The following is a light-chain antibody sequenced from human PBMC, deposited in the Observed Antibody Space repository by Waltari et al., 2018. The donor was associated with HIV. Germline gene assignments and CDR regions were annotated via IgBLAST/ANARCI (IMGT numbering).Light chain of an antibody. J-gene: IGKJ3*01. Sequence: DIQMTQSPSSLSASIGGRVTITCRTSQNIKNYLNWYQQKPGKASKMLIYTATTLQSGVSSRFNGSGSGTDFTLTITGLEPEDFALYFCQQSYSSPTFGPGTTVDVK. CDR1: QNIKNY. CDR3: QQSYSSPT. CDR2: TAT. V-gene: IGKV1-39*01.